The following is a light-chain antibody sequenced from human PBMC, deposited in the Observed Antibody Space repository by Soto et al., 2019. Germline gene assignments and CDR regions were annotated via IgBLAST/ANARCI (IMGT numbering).Light chain of an antibody. CDR2: KAS. V-gene: IGKV1-5*03. CDR3: QQYNSYSWT. CDR1: QSISSW. J-gene: IGKJ1*01. Sequence: DIQMTQSASTLSASVGDRVTITCRASQSISSWLAWYQQKPGKAPKLLIYKASSLESGVPSRFSGSGSGTEFTLTISSLQPDDFATYYCQQYNSYSWTFGQRTKVDI.